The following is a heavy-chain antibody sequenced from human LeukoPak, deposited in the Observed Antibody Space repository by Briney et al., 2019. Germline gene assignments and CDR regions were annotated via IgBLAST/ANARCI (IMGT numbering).Heavy chain of an antibody. CDR2: IYSGGST. CDR3: ARAQRFDWLSQ. Sequence: GGSLRLSCAASGFTVSSNYMSWVRQAPGKGLEWVSVIYSGGSTYYADSVKGRFTLSRDNSKNTLYLQMNSLRAEDTAVYYCARAQRFDWLSQWGQGTLVTVSS. J-gene: IGHJ4*02. D-gene: IGHD3-9*01. CDR1: GFTVSSNY. V-gene: IGHV3-66*01.